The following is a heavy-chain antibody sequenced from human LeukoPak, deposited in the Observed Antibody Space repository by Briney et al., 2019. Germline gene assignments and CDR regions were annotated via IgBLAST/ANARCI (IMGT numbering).Heavy chain of an antibody. CDR2: IWYDGSNK. D-gene: IGHD2-21*02. CDR3: AKCMSATGVCLNFDS. J-gene: IGHJ4*02. Sequence: GRSLRLSCAASGFTFSSYGMHWVRQAPGKGLEWVAVIWYDGSNKYYADSVKGRFTISRDNSKNTLYLQIDSLGVEDTAVYYCAKCMSATGVCLNFDSWGQGILVTVSS. CDR1: GFTFSSYG. V-gene: IGHV3-33*06.